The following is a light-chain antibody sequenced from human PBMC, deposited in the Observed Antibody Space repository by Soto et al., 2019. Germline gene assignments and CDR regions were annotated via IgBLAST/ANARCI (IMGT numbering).Light chain of an antibody. CDR2: AAS. J-gene: IGKJ5*01. CDR1: QSVSSNF. Sequence: EIVLTQSPATLSLSPGERATLSCRASQSVSSNFLAWFQQQPGQAPRLLIYAASRRVTGIPDRFSGSGSGTDFTLTISRLEPEDFAVYYCQQCGGSPITFGQGTRLEIK. CDR3: QQCGGSPIT. V-gene: IGKV3-20*01.